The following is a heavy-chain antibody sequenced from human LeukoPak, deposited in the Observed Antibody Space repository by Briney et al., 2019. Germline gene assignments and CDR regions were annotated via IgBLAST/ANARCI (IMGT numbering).Heavy chain of an antibody. J-gene: IGHJ5*02. V-gene: IGHV3-53*01. CDR2: IYSDGNT. Sequence: GGSLRLSCAASGFTFSSHYMTWVCQAPGKGLEYVSLIYSDGNTHYADSVKGRFTLSRDNSKNTLYLQMNSLRAEDTAVYYCARDPYYAESGDPWGQGTLVTVSS. CDR1: GFTFSSHY. D-gene: IGHD3-3*01. CDR3: ARDPYYAESGDP.